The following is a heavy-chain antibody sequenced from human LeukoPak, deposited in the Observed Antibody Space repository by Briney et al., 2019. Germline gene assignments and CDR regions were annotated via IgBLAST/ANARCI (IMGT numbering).Heavy chain of an antibody. Sequence: SETLSLTCTVSGGSISSGGYYWNWIRQHPGKGLEWIGYICYSGSTCYNPSLQSRVTITVDTSKNQFSLKLRSVTAADTAVYYCASAYCTTTYCYIDYWGQGTLVTVSS. J-gene: IGHJ4*02. V-gene: IGHV4-31*03. CDR3: ASAYCTTTYCYIDY. D-gene: IGHD2-2*02. CDR2: ICYSGST. CDR1: GGSISSGGYY.